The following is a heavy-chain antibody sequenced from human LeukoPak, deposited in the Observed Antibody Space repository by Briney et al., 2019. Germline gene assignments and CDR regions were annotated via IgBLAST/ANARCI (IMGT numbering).Heavy chain of an antibody. CDR1: GFTFSSYW. V-gene: IGHV3-7*01. CDR3: ARESGAGPFDY. Sequence: PGGSLRLSCAASGFTFSSYWMSWIRQAPGKGLEWVANIKKDGSERYFVGSVKGRFTISRDNAKTSLYLQMISLRAGDTAVYYGARESGAGPFDYWGQGTLVTVSS. D-gene: IGHD3-10*01. J-gene: IGHJ4*02. CDR2: IKKDGSER.